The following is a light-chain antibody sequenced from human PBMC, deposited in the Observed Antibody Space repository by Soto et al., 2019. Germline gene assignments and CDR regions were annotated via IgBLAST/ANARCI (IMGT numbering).Light chain of an antibody. CDR1: QGIYNY. J-gene: IGKJ2*01. V-gene: IGKV1-27*01. CDR2: AAS. Sequence: DIQMTQSPSSLSASVGDRVTITCRASQGIYNYLAWYQQKPGKVPKLLIYAASTLQSGVPSRFSGSGSGTDFTLTISSLQPEDVATYYCQKYYSATPTFGQGTKLEIK. CDR3: QKYYSATPT.